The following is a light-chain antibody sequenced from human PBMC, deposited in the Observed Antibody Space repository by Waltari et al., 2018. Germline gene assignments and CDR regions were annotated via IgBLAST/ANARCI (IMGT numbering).Light chain of an antibody. Sequence: QPVLTQSSSASASLGSLVKLTCTLSSGHSSYIIAWHQQQPGKAPRYLMKLEGSGSYNKGSGVPDRFSGSSSGADRYLTISNRQSEDEADYYCETWDSNTRVFGGGTKLTVL. CDR3: ETWDSNTRV. J-gene: IGLJ3*02. CDR2: LEGSGSY. V-gene: IGLV4-60*03. CDR1: SGHSSYI.